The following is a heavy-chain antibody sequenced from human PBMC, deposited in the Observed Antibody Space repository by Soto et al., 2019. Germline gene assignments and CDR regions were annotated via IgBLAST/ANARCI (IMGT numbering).Heavy chain of an antibody. Sequence: EVQLLESGGGLVQPGGSLRLSCAASGFTFSSYAMSWVRQAPGKGLEWVSAISGSGRSTYYADSVEGRFTISRDNSKNTLYLKMNSLRAEDTVVYYGAKEGEHSSAWANFDYWGQGTLVTVSS. V-gene: IGHV3-23*01. CDR1: GFTFSSYA. CDR2: ISGSGRST. D-gene: IGHD6-19*01. CDR3: AKEGEHSSAWANFDY. J-gene: IGHJ4*02.